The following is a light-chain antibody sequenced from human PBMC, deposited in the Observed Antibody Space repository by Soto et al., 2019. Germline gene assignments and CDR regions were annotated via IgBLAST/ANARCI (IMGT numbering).Light chain of an antibody. Sequence: QSVLTQPPSVSGAPGQRVTISCTGSSSNIDTNSYVHWYQQLPVTAPKLLIYGNSNRPSGVPDRFSGSKSGTSASLAITGLQAEDEADYYCQSYDSSLSGSVFGGGTKRTVL. CDR1: SSNIDTNSY. CDR2: GNS. CDR3: QSYDSSLSGSV. J-gene: IGLJ3*02. V-gene: IGLV1-40*01.